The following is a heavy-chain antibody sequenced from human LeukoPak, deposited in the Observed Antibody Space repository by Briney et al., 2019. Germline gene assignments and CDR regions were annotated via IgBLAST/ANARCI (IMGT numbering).Heavy chain of an antibody. CDR3: ANIGSIAARRGWAPFDY. CDR2: IYSSGST. D-gene: IGHD6-6*01. CDR1: GGSISSGVYY. V-gene: IGHV4-31*03. Sequence: SQTLSLTCTVSGGSISSGVYYWSWIRQHPGKGLEWIGYIYSSGSTYFNPSLKSRITMSVDTSKNQFSLKLSSVTAADTAVYYCANIGSIAARRGWAPFDYWGQGTLVTVSS. J-gene: IGHJ4*02.